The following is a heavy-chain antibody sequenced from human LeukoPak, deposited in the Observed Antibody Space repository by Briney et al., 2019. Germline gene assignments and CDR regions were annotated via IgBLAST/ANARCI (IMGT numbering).Heavy chain of an antibody. Sequence: GGSLRLSCAASGFTFSSYWMHWVRQAPGKGLVWVSRINSDGSSTSYADSVKGRFTISRDNAKNTLSLQMNSLRAEDTAVYYCARETNVYPHSSFDIWGQGTMVTVSS. V-gene: IGHV3-74*01. D-gene: IGHD2-8*01. CDR3: ARETNVYPHSSFDI. CDR1: GFTFSSYW. CDR2: INSDGSST. J-gene: IGHJ3*02.